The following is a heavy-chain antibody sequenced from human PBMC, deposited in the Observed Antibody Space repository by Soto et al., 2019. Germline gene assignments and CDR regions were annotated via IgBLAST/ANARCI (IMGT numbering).Heavy chain of an antibody. Sequence: GGSLRLSCAASGVTFDDYAMHWVRQAPGKGLEWVSGISWNSGSIGYADSVKGRFTISRDNAKNSLYLQMNSLRAEDTALYYCANVESPGDYWGQGTLVTVSS. J-gene: IGHJ4*02. V-gene: IGHV3-9*01. CDR3: ANVESPGDY. D-gene: IGHD2-21*01. CDR2: ISWNSGSI. CDR1: GVTFDDYA.